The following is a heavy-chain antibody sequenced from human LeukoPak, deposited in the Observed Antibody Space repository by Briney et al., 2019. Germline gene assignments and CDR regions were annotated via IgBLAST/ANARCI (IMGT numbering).Heavy chain of an antibody. CDR1: GFTFSRYT. CDR3: ARDLGYNYLMDV. J-gene: IGHJ6*02. CDR2: IDSSGRYI. D-gene: IGHD5-18*01. V-gene: IGHV3-21*01. Sequence: GGSLRLSCAASGFTFSRYTMNWVRQAPGKGLEWVSSIDSSGRYIYYADSMKGRFTISRDNAENSLYLQMNSLRVGDTAVYYCARDLGYNYLMDVWGQGTTVTVSS.